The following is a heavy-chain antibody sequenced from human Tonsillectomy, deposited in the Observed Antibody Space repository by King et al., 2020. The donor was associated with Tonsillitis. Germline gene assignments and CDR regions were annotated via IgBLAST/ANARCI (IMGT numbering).Heavy chain of an antibody. D-gene: IGHD6-6*01. Sequence: VQLVESGGGVVQPGRSLRLSCAASGFTFSSYAMHWVRQAPGKGLEWVAVISYDGSNKYYADSVKGRFTISRDNSKNTLYLQMNSLRVEDTAVYYCARERGPYSSSSAFDYWGQGTLVTVSS. CDR3: ARERGPYSSSSAFDY. J-gene: IGHJ4*02. CDR2: ISYDGSNK. CDR1: GFTFSSYA. V-gene: IGHV3-30*01.